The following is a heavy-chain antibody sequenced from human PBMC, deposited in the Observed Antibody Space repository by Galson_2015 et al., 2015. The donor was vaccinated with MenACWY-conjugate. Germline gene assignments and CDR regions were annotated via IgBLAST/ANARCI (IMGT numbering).Heavy chain of an antibody. CDR1: GFTVSTNY. V-gene: IGHV3-11*04. CDR2: IGSSGTPI. Sequence: SLRLSCAASGFTVSTNYMSWFRQAPGKGLEWVSYIGSSGTPIYYADSLKGRFTISRDNAKNSLYLQMNSLGAEDTAVYYCARDYYDSHFDYWGQGTLVTVSS. J-gene: IGHJ4*02. CDR3: ARDYYDSHFDY. D-gene: IGHD3-22*01.